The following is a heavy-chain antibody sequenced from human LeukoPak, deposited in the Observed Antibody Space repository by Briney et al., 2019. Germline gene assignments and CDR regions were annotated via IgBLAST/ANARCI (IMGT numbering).Heavy chain of an antibody. Sequence: ASVKVSCKASGFTFTSSAMQWVRQARGQRLEWIGWIVVGSGNTNYAQKFQGRVTITADESTSTAYMELSSLRSEDTAVYYCARVEHVRFLDSDAFDIWGQGTMVTVSS. V-gene: IGHV1-58*02. CDR2: IVVGSGNT. CDR3: ARVEHVRFLDSDAFDI. CDR1: GFTFTSSA. D-gene: IGHD3-3*01. J-gene: IGHJ3*02.